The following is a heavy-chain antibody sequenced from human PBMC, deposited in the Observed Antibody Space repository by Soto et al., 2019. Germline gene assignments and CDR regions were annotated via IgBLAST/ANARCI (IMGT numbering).Heavy chain of an antibody. J-gene: IGHJ5*02. CDR3: ARDSGCTSPSCFHKWFDP. V-gene: IGHV3-33*01. Sequence: QVHLVESGGGVVQPGRSLRLSCAASGFTFNNFVMHWVRQAPGKGLEWVALIWYDGTSKYYADSVKGRFTISRDNSKNTLYLQMNSLRAEDTAVYYCARDSGCTSPSCFHKWFDPWGQGTLVTVSS. CDR1: GFTFNNFV. D-gene: IGHD2-2*01. CDR2: IWYDGTSK.